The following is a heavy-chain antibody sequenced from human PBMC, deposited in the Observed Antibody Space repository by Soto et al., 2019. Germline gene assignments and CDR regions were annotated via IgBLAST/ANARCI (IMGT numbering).Heavy chain of an antibody. CDR3: AKDRVDYGDYRGLDY. CDR1: GFTFSRYD. Sequence: EVQLLESGGGLVQPGGSLRLSCAASGFTFSRYDMTWVRQAPGKGLEWVSAISGSGTNRYYADSVKGRFTISRDNSKNTLYLQMNSLSAEDTAVYYCAKDRVDYGDYRGLDYWGQGTLVTVSS. D-gene: IGHD4-17*01. V-gene: IGHV3-23*01. CDR2: ISGSGTNR. J-gene: IGHJ4*02.